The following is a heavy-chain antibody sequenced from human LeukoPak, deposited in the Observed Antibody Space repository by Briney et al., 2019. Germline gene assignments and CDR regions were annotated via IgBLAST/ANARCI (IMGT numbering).Heavy chain of an antibody. Sequence: GGSLRLSCAASGFTFSRHWMHWVRQALGRGLVWVSRINGDGTSITYADSVKGRFTISRDNAKNTLYLEMNSLRVEDTAVFYCVRGNVWSLDYGDYFDYWGQGALVTVSS. V-gene: IGHV3-74*01. CDR3: VRGNVWSLDYGDYFDY. CDR2: INGDGTSI. CDR1: GFTFSRHW. J-gene: IGHJ4*02. D-gene: IGHD3-3*01.